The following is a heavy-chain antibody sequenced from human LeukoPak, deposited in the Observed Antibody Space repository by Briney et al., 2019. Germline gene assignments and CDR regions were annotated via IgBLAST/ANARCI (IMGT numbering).Heavy chain of an antibody. Sequence: QPGGSLRLSCAASGFTVSSNYMSWVRQAPGKGLEWVSVIYSCGSTYYADSVKGRFTISRDNAKNSLYLQMNSLRAEDTAVYYCARDYGLRFLEWFGAFDIWGQGTMVTVSS. CDR3: ARDYGLRFLEWFGAFDI. CDR2: IYSCGST. CDR1: GFTVSSNY. J-gene: IGHJ3*02. V-gene: IGHV3-66*03. D-gene: IGHD3-3*01.